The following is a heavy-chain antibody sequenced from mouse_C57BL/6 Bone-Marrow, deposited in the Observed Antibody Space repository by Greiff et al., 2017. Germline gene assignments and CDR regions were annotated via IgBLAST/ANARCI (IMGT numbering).Heavy chain of an antibody. Sequence: EVKLMESGSELVRPGASVKLSCTASGYNIKDYYMHWVKQRPEQGLEWIGRIDPEDGDTEYAPKFQGKATMTADTSSNTAYLQLSSLTSEDTSVYYCTTGDYGKDYWGQGTALTVSS. CDR1: GYNIKDYY. V-gene: IGHV14-1*01. J-gene: IGHJ2*01. CDR3: TTGDYGKDY. D-gene: IGHD1-1*01. CDR2: IDPEDGDT.